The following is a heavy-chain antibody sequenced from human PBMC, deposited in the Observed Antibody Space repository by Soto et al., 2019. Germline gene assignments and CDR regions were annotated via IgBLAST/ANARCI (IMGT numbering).Heavy chain of an antibody. CDR1: GGDFLSST. V-gene: IGHV1-69*02. Sequence: QLVQSGAEVKRPGSSVKVSCKASGGDFLSSTISWVRQVPGQGPEWMGTIMPILDVAKNAQKLQGRVAITADKATSTVNSELKTLRSDDTAVYYCAQMWFGELWRGMDVWGQGTTITVSS. CDR3: AQMWFGELWRGMDV. J-gene: IGHJ6*02. CDR2: IMPILDVA. D-gene: IGHD3-10*01.